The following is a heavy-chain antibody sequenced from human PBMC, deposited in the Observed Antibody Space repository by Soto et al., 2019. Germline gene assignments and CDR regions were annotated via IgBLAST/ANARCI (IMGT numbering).Heavy chain of an antibody. CDR3: AKTWGEGYYYDMDV. CDR2: THHSGTT. J-gene: IGHJ6*02. V-gene: IGHV4-39*02. CDR1: GGSMTSRSYY. D-gene: IGHD3-16*01. Sequence: QLQLQESRPGLVKPSETLSLTCSVSGGSMTSRSYYWGWIRQPPGTVPEWIGNTHHSGTTYYNPSLKRRVTISVDPSKNHLYRKLTSVTAAATAMYYCAKTWGEGYYYDMDVWGQGTTVTVSS.